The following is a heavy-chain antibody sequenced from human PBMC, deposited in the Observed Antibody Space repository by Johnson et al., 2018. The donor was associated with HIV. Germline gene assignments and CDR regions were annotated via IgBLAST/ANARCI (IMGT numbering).Heavy chain of an antibody. CDR2: ISGSGGST. CDR3: ARGPGYCSGDTCSYTHDLGDAFDI. Sequence: VQLVESGGGVVQPGRSLRLSCAASGFTFSSYAMSWVRQAPGKGLEWVSAISGSGGSTYYADSVKGRFTISRDNSKNTLYLQMNSLRAGDTAVYYCARGPGYCSGDTCSYTHDLGDAFDIWGQGTMVTVSS. CDR1: GFTFSSYA. J-gene: IGHJ3*02. D-gene: IGHD2-15*01. V-gene: IGHV3-23*04.